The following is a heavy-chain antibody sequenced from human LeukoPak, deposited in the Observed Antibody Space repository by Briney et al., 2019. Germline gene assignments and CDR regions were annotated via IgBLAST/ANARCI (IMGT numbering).Heavy chain of an antibody. CDR2: IKEDGSEQ. Sequence: GGSLRLSCAASGFIFSSHWMSWVRQTPGKGLEWVAIIKEDGSEQYYVDSVKGRFTISRDNAKNSLYLQINSLRVEDTAVYYCARDWPGINYWGQGTLVTVSS. CDR3: ARDWPGINY. D-gene: IGHD2/OR15-2a*01. V-gene: IGHV3-7*01. J-gene: IGHJ4*02. CDR1: GFIFSSHW.